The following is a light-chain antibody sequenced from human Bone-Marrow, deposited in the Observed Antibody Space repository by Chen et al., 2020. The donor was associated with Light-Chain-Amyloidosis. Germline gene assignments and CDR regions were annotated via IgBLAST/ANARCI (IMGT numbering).Light chain of an antibody. CDR1: ALPMQY. Sequence: YDLTQPPSVSVSPGQTARIPCSGDALPMQYTYWYQRKPGQAPVLVIYYDSDRPSGIPERFSGSNSGNTATLTISRVEAGDEADYYCQVWDSSSDHVVFGGGTKLTVL. CDR2: YDS. CDR3: QVWDSSSDHVV. V-gene: IGLV3-21*02. J-gene: IGLJ2*01.